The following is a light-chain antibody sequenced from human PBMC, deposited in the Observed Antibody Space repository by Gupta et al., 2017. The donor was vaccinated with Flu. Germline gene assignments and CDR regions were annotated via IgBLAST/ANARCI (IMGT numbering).Light chain of an antibody. CDR3: SSYTSSSTVV. J-gene: IGLJ2*01. V-gene: IGLV2-14*04. Sequence: SITISCTGTNSDVGGYNYVSWYQQPPGKAPKLMIYDVSNRPSGVSNRFSGSKSGNTASLTISGLQAEDEADYFCSSYTSSSTVVFGGGTKLTVL. CDR1: NSDVGGYNY. CDR2: DVS.